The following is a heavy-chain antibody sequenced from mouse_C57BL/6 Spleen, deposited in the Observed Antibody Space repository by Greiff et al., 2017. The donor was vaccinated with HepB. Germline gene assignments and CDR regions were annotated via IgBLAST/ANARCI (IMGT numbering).Heavy chain of an antibody. J-gene: IGHJ1*03. V-gene: IGHV1-26*01. CDR1: GYTFTDYY. D-gene: IGHD4-1*01. CDR3: ARWDYWYFDV. CDR2: INPNNGGT. Sequence: EVQLQQSGPELVKPGASVKISCKASGYTFTDYYMNWVKQSHGKSLEWIGDINPNNGGTSYNQKFKGKATLTVDKSSSTAYMELRSLTSEDSAVYYCARWDYWYFDVWGTGTTVTVSS.